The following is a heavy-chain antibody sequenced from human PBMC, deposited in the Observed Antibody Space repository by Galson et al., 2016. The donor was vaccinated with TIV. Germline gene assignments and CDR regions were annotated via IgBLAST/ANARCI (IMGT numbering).Heavy chain of an antibody. D-gene: IGHD2-15*01. J-gene: IGHJ5*02. V-gene: IGHV1-18*04. CDR1: GYTFSNYG. CDR3: ARVPGAQVIAATEGWFDP. Sequence: SVKVSCKASGYTFSNYGINWVRQAPGQGLEWMGWISPYSGDTNYPQKLRGRVTLTTDTSTSTAYMELRSLISDDTAIYFCARVPGAQVIAATEGWFDPCGEEALGTASS. CDR2: ISPYSGDT.